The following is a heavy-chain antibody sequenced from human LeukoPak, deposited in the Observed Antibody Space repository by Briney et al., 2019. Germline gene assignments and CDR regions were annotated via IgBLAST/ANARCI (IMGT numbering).Heavy chain of an antibody. D-gene: IGHD6-13*01. CDR3: ARMPIAAAGNAFDI. J-gene: IGHJ3*02. V-gene: IGHV4-34*01. Sequence: MPSETLSLTCAVYGGSFSGYYWRWIRQPPGKGLELIGEINHSGSTNYNPSLKSRVTISVDTSKNQFSLKLSSVTAADTAVYYCARMPIAAAGNAFDIWGQGTMVTVSS. CDR1: GGSFSGYY. CDR2: INHSGST.